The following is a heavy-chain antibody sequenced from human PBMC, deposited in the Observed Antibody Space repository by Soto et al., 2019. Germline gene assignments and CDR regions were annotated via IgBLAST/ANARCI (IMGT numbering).Heavy chain of an antibody. D-gene: IGHD6-13*01. Sequence: SETLSLTCTVSGGSISSYYWSWIRQPPGKGLEWIGYIYYSGSTNYNPSLKSRVTISVDTSKNQFSLRLSSVTAADTAVYYCARVSRYSSSWRYDAFDIWGQGTMVTVSS. J-gene: IGHJ3*02. V-gene: IGHV4-59*01. CDR2: IYYSGST. CDR1: GGSISSYY. CDR3: ARVSRYSSSWRYDAFDI.